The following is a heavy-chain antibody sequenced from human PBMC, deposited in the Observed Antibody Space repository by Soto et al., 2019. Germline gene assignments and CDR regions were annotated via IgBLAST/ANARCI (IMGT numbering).Heavy chain of an antibody. Sequence: QLQLQESGSGLVKPSQTLSLTCVVSGDSISSGGSSWSWIRQPPGKGLEWIGYIYHSGSTYYNPSLKSRVTISIDRSKNQFSLKLTSVTAADTAVYYCAGVVAAATMGWFDPWGQGTLVTVSS. D-gene: IGHD2-2*01. CDR3: AGVVAAATMGWFDP. V-gene: IGHV4-30-2*01. J-gene: IGHJ5*02. CDR1: GDSISSGGSS. CDR2: IYHSGST.